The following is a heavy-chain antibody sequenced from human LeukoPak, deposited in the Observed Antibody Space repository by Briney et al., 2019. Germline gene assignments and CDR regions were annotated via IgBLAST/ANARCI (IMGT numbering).Heavy chain of an antibody. CDR2: IYYSGST. CDR3: ARDPVNYDSNPEGPASAFDI. Sequence: SETLSLTCTVSGGSISSGGYYWSWIRQHPGKGLEWIGYIYYSGSTYHNPSLKSRVTISVDTSKNQFSLKLSSVTAADTAVYYCARDPVNYDSNPEGPASAFDIWGQGTMVTVSS. V-gene: IGHV4-31*03. J-gene: IGHJ3*02. D-gene: IGHD3-22*01. CDR1: GGSISSGGYY.